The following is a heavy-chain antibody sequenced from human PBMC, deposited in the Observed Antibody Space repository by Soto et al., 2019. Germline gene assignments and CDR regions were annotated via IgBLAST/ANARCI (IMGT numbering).Heavy chain of an antibody. V-gene: IGHV1-3*01. D-gene: IGHD6-19*01. Sequence: QVQLVQSGAEVKKPGASVKVSCKASGYTFTSYAMHWVRQAPGQRLEWMGWINAGNGNTKYSQKFQGRVTITRDTAARTAYMELSSLRSEDTAVYYCARDDSSGWYGAIWYYYYGMDVWGQGTTVTVSS. CDR1: GYTFTSYA. J-gene: IGHJ6*02. CDR3: ARDDSSGWYGAIWYYYYGMDV. CDR2: INAGNGNT.